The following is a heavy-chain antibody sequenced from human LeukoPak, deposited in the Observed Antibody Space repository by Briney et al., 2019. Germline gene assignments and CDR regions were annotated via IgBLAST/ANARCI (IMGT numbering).Heavy chain of an antibody. CDR3: ARESRVGFGVVIPFIDY. CDR1: GYTFTSYD. J-gene: IGHJ4*02. Sequence: ASVKVSCKASGYTFTSYDINWVRQATGQGLEWMGWMNPNSGNTGYAQKFQGRVTMTRNTSISTAYMELSSLRSEDTAVYYCARESRVGFGVVIPFIDYWGQGTLVTVSS. CDR2: MNPNSGNT. V-gene: IGHV1-8*01. D-gene: IGHD3-3*01.